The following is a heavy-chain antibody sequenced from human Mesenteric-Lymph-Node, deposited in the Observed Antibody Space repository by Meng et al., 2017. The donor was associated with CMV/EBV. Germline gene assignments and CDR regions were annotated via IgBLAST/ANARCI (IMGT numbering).Heavy chain of an antibody. Sequence: GESLKISCAASGFTFSNYWMHWVRQVPTKGLVWVSRINSDATSTRYADSVKGRFTISRDNAKNSLYLQMNSLRAEDTAVYYCASSGGSYHVWGQGTTVTVSS. J-gene: IGHJ6*02. CDR2: INSDATST. V-gene: IGHV3-74*01. D-gene: IGHD1-26*01. CDR3: ASSGGSYHV. CDR1: GFTFSNYW.